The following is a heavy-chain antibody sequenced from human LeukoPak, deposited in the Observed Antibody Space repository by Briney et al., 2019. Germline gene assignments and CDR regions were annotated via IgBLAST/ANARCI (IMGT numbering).Heavy chain of an antibody. CDR3: ASLYGMDV. V-gene: IGHV3-7*01. CDR2: IKQDGSEK. CDR1: GFTFSSYW. Sequence: GKSLRLSCAASGFTFSSYWVTWVRQAPGKGLEWVANIKQDGSEKYYVDSVKGRLTISRDNAKNSLYLQMNSLRAEDTAVYYCASLYGMDVWGQGTTVTVSS. J-gene: IGHJ6*02.